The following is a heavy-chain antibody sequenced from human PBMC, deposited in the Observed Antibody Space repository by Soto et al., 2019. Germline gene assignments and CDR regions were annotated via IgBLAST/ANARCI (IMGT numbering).Heavy chain of an antibody. Sequence: EVQVVESGGGLVKPGGSLRLSCATSGISFSDYSMNWVRQAPGKGLEWVSSIGSSSAYIYYADSVKGRFTISRDNTKNSLYLQMNSLRVDDTAEYYCARAGHKYNPRDSRGAMDVWGQGTTVTVSS. CDR3: ARAGHKYNPRDSRGAMDV. CDR1: GISFSDYS. J-gene: IGHJ6*02. D-gene: IGHD1-20*01. V-gene: IGHV3-21*01. CDR2: IGSSSAYI.